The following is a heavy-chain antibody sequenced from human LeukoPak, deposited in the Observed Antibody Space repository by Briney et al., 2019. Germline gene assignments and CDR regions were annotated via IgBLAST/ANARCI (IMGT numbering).Heavy chain of an antibody. Sequence: PGGSLRLSCIMSTFSFNTYGFHWFRQAPGKGLEWLAFIGHDGNYKHYGDSVRGRFTISRDNSKNTVYLQMNSLRADDTALYRFAKDLSYSFDIWGQGTKVTVSS. CDR2: IGHDGNYK. D-gene: IGHD2-15*01. CDR1: TFSFNTYG. CDR3: AKDLSYSFDI. V-gene: IGHV3-30*02. J-gene: IGHJ3*02.